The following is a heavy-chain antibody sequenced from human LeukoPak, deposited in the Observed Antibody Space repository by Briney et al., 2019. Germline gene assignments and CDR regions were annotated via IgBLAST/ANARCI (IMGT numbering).Heavy chain of an antibody. CDR3: ARESFAARWD. J-gene: IGHJ1*01. CDR2: IKQDGSEK. V-gene: IGHV3-7*01. D-gene: IGHD6-6*01. CDR1: GFTLSSYW. Sequence: GGSLRLSCAASGFTLSSYWMSWVRQAPGKGLEWVANIKQDGSEKYYVDSVKGRFTISRDNANNLLYLQMNSLRAEDTAVYYCARESFAARWDWGQGTLVTVSS.